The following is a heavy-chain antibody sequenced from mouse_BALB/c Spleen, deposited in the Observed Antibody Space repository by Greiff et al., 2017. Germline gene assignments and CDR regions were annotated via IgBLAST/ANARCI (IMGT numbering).Heavy chain of an antibody. J-gene: IGHJ3*01. CDR1: GFTFSSYG. CDR2: INSNGGST. D-gene: IGHD2-14*01. CDR3: ARDYRYDGCFAY. Sequence: DVQLVESGGGLVQPGGSLKLSCAASGFTFSSYGMSWVRQTPDKRLELVATINSNGGSTYYPDSVKGRFTISRDNAKNTLYLQMSSLKSEDTAMYYCARDYRYDGCFAYWGQGTLVTVSA. V-gene: IGHV5-6-3*01.